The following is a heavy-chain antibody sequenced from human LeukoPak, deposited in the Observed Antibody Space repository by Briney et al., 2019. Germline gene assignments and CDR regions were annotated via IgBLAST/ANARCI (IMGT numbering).Heavy chain of an antibody. CDR1: GYTFTGYY. D-gene: IGHD2-15*01. J-gene: IGHJ6*02. CDR2: INPNSGGT. Sequence: ASVKVSCKASGYTFTGYYMHWVRQAPGQGLEWMGWINPNSGGTNYPQKFQGRVTMTRDTSISTAYMELSRLRSDDTAVYYCARGYCSGGSCRTNKYYYYYGMDVWGQGTTVTVSS. V-gene: IGHV1-2*02. CDR3: ARGYCSGGSCRTNKYYYYYGMDV.